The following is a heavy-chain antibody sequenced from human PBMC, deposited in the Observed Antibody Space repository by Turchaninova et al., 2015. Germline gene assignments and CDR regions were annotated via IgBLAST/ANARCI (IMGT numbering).Heavy chain of an antibody. Sequence: QITLKESGPTVVKPSQTLTLTCTFSGFSLSTSGVGVGWIRQPPGKALEWLALIFWDDVKRYNPSLKSRLRITKDTSKKQIVRTMTNMDPVDTATYYFAHRSSSRYYGWFDPWGQGTLVTVSS. CDR1: GFSLSTSGVG. J-gene: IGHJ5*02. CDR3: AHRSSSRYYGWFDP. CDR2: IFWDDVK. D-gene: IGHD6-13*01. V-gene: IGHV2-5*02.